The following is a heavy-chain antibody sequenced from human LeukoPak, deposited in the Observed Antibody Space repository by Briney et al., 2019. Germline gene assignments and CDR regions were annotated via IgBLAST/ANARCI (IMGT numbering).Heavy chain of an antibody. V-gene: IGHV1-8*02. Sequence: ASVKVSCKASGYTFTGYYMHWVRQAPGQGLEWMGWMNPNSGNTGYAQKFQGRVTMTRNTSISTAYMELSSLRSEDTAVYYCARGRIAAAGTQYYYYYMDVWGKGTTVTISS. J-gene: IGHJ6*03. CDR1: GYTFTGYY. D-gene: IGHD6-13*01. CDR2: MNPNSGNT. CDR3: ARGRIAAAGTQYYYYYMDV.